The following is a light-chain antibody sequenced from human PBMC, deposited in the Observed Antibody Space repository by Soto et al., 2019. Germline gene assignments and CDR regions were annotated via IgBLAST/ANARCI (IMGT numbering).Light chain of an antibody. CDR2: GAS. V-gene: IGKV3-20*01. Sequence: EIVLTQSPGTLSLSPGERATLSCRASQSVSSSYLAGYQQKPGQAPRLLIYGASSRATGIPDRFSGSVSGTDVTLTISRREPEDFAVYYCQQYGSSLGVTFGGGTKVEIK. CDR1: QSVSSSY. CDR3: QQYGSSLGVT. J-gene: IGKJ4*01.